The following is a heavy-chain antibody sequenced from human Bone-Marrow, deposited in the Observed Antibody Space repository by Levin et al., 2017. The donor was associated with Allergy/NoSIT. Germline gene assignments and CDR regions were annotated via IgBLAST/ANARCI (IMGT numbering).Heavy chain of an antibody. CDR1: GGSFSGYY. Sequence: SETLSLTCAVYGGSFSGYYWSWIRQPPGKGLEWIGEINHSGSTNYNPSLKSRVTISVDTSKNQFSLKLSSVTAADTAVYYCARGAAADYWGQGTLVTVSS. J-gene: IGHJ4*02. D-gene: IGHD6-13*01. V-gene: IGHV4-34*01. CDR3: ARGAAADY. CDR2: INHSGST.